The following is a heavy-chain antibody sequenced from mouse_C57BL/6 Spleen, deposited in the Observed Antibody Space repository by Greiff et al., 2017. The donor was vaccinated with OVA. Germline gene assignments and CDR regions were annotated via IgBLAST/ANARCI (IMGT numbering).Heavy chain of an antibody. CDR2: INPSSGYT. Sequence: VQLQQSAAELAKPGASVKLSCKASGYTFTSYWMHWVKQRPGQGLEWIGYINPSSGYTKYNQKFKDKATLTADKSSSTAYMQLSSLTYEDSAVYYCARGYYDYDGGGSWFAYWGQGTLVTVSA. V-gene: IGHV1-7*01. J-gene: IGHJ3*01. CDR3: ARGYYDYDGGGSWFAY. D-gene: IGHD2-4*01. CDR1: GYTFTSYW.